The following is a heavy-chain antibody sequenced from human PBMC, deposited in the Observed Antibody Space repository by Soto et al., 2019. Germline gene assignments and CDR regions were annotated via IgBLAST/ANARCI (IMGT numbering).Heavy chain of an antibody. D-gene: IGHD2-2*01. J-gene: IGHJ4*02. CDR3: VRVGFCSRGTSCYRYFDY. CDR2: IRIKPNSYTT. CDR1: RVTFGGHY. Sequence: GGALRLTCTPSRVTFGGHYMDWLGQGLGKGLEWVGRIRIKPNSYTTDYAASVKGRFIISRDDSNNSLILQINSLKTEDTAVYYCVRVGFCSRGTSCYRYFDYWGEGILVTVS. V-gene: IGHV3-72*01.